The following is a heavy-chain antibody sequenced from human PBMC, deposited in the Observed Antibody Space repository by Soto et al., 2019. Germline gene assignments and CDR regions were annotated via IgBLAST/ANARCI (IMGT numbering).Heavy chain of an antibody. V-gene: IGHV3-23*01. CDR2: INGNGATT. Sequence: EVQLLGSGGGLVQPGGSLRLSCAASGFTFSSYVMNWVRQAPGKGLEWVSTINGNGATTYNTDSVKGRCIISRDKTKNSLYLQMNRLRAEDTAVYYCARVPDLDYCSSTSCLDYFDYWGQGALVTVSS. D-gene: IGHD2-2*01. J-gene: IGHJ4*02. CDR3: ARVPDLDYCSSTSCLDYFDY. CDR1: GFTFSSYV.